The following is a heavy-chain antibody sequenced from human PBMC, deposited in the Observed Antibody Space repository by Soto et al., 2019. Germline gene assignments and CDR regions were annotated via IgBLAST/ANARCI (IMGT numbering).Heavy chain of an antibody. CDR2: ISGSGGST. Sequence: GGSLRLSCAASGFTFSSYAMSWVRQAPGKGLEWVSAISGSGGSTYYADSVKGRFTISRDISKNTLYLQMNSLRAEETAVYSCAYSWAKEYWFDYWGQGTLVTVSS. D-gene: IGHD2-8*02. V-gene: IGHV3-23*01. CDR1: GFTFSSYA. CDR3: AYSWAKEYWFDY. J-gene: IGHJ4*02.